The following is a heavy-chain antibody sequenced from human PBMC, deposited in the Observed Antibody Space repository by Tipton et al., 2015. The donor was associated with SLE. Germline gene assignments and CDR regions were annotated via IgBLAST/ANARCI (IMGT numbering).Heavy chain of an antibody. Sequence: TLSLTCTVSGGSISSGGYYWSWIRQHPGKGLEWIGYIYYSGSTYYNPSLKSRVTISVDTSKNQFSLKLSSVTAADTAVYHCAREEENDFWSGGDAFDIWGQGTMVTVSS. CDR3: AREEENDFWSGGDAFDI. CDR1: GGSISSGGYY. J-gene: IGHJ3*02. D-gene: IGHD3-3*01. V-gene: IGHV4-31*03. CDR2: IYYSGST.